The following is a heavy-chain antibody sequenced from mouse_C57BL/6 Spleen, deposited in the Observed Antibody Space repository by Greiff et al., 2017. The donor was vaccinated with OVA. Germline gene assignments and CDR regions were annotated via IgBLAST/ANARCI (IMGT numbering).Heavy chain of an antibody. CDR3: VRLLGPNAMDY. CDR1: GFSFNTYA. V-gene: IGHV10-1*01. D-gene: IGHD4-1*01. Sequence: EVQGVESGGGLVQPKGSLKLSCAASGFSFNTYAMNWVRQAPGKGLEWVARIRSKSNNYATYYADSVKDRFTISRDDSESMLYLQMNNLKTEDTAMYYCVRLLGPNAMDYWGQGTSVTVSS. CDR2: IRSKSNNYAT. J-gene: IGHJ4*01.